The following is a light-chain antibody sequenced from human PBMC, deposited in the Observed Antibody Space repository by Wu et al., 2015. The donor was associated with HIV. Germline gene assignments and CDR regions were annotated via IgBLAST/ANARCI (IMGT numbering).Light chain of an antibody. V-gene: IGKV3-11*01. CDR2: DAS. J-gene: IGKJ5*01. CDR1: QSVSSY. CDR3: QQYYNWPPFT. Sequence: EIVLTQSPATLSLSPGERATLSCRASQSVSSYLAWYQQKPGQAPRLLIYDASNRATGIPARFSGSGSGTEFTLTINSLQSEDFAVYYCQQYYNWPPFTFGQGTRLDIE.